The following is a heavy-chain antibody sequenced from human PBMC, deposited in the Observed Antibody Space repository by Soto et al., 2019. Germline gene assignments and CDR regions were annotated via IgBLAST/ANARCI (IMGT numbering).Heavy chain of an antibody. J-gene: IGHJ4*02. CDR1: GYTFTRYG. D-gene: IGHD2-21*02. Sequence: ASVNLSCKTSGYTFTRYGISWVRQAPRQGLEWMGTINPSGGHTTYAQKFLGRVTMTRDTSTSTLYMELTSLRSEDTAVYYCARGGHVVVVTAAFDYWGQGTLVTVSS. CDR2: INPSGGHT. V-gene: IGHV1-46*03. CDR3: ARGGHVVVVTAAFDY.